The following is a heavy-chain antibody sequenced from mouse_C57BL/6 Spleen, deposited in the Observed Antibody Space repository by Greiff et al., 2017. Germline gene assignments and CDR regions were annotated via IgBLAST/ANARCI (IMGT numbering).Heavy chain of an antibody. D-gene: IGHD1-1*01. CDR1: GYTFTSYC. Sequence: VQLQQSGTELVKPGASVKLSCTASGYTFTSYCMPWVKQKPGQSLEWIGNINPSNGGTNYNETFKSKATLTVDKSSSTAYLQLSSLTSGDSAVYYWAVPSNYYCAMDYWGQGTSVTVSS. CDR2: INPSNGGT. CDR3: AVPSNYYCAMDY. V-gene: IGHV1-53*01. J-gene: IGHJ4*01.